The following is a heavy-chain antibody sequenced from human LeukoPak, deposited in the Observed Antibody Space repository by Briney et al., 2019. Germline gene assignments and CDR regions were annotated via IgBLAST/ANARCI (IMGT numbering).Heavy chain of an antibody. J-gene: IGHJ3*02. CDR2: IYYSGST. V-gene: IGHV4-39*01. Sequence: SETLSLTCTVSVGSISSSSYYWGWIRQPPGKGLEWIGSIYYSGSTYYNPSLKSRATISVDTSKNQFSLKLSSVTAADTAVYYCARGSTRAGSSWYRAFDIWGQGTMVTVSS. CDR1: VGSISSSSYY. CDR3: ARGSTRAGSSWYRAFDI. D-gene: IGHD6-13*01.